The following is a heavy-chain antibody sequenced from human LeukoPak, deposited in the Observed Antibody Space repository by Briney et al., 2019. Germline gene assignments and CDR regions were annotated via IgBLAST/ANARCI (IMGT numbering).Heavy chain of an antibody. D-gene: IGHD6-19*01. CDR3: ASESGWYSLSVFDY. CDR2: IYTSEST. V-gene: IGHV4-4*07. Sequence: SETLSLTCTVSGGSISSYYWSWIRQPAGKGLEWIGRIYTSESTNYNPSLKSRVTMSVDTSKNQFSLKLSSVTAADTAVYYCASESGWYSLSVFDYWGQGTLVTVSS. J-gene: IGHJ4*02. CDR1: GGSISSYY.